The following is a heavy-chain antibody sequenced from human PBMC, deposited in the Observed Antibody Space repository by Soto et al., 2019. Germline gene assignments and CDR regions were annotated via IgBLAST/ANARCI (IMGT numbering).Heavy chain of an antibody. Sequence: GGSLRLSCAASGFTFSSYAMHWVRQAPGKGLEWVAVISYDGSNKYYADSVKGRFTISRDNSKNTLYLQMNSLRAEDTAVYYCASFWSGYYEDYGMDVWGQGTTVTVSS. V-gene: IGHV3-30-3*01. CDR1: GFTFSSYA. J-gene: IGHJ6*02. CDR3: ASFWSGYYEDYGMDV. D-gene: IGHD3-3*01. CDR2: ISYDGSNK.